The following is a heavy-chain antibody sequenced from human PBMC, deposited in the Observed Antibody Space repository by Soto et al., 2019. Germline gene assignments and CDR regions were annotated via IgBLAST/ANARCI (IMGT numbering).Heavy chain of an antibody. CDR1: GGSISSADYY. J-gene: IGHJ6*02. CDR2: IYYSGST. D-gene: IGHD3-10*01. V-gene: IGHV4-31*11. CDR3: ARELRFGEDYYGKDV. Sequence: PSETLSLTCAVSGGSISSADYYWTWIRQHPGKGLEWIGYIYYSGSTYYNPSLKSRVTISVDTSKNQFSLKLSSVTAADTAVYYCARELRFGEDYYGKDVWGQGTTVTVSS.